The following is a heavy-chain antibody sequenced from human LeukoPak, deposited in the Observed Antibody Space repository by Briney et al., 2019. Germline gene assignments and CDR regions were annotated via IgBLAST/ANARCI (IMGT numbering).Heavy chain of an antibody. D-gene: IGHD6-19*01. CDR3: ARDKVAGNEVGFDY. J-gene: IGHJ4*02. CDR2: IDPSGGST. Sequence: ASVKVSCKASGYTFTSYYMHWVRQAPGQGLEWMGIIDPSGGSTSYAQRFQGRVTMTRGMSTSTVYMELSSLRSEDTAVYYCARDKVAGNEVGFDYWGQGTLVTVSS. V-gene: IGHV1-46*01. CDR1: GYTFTSYY.